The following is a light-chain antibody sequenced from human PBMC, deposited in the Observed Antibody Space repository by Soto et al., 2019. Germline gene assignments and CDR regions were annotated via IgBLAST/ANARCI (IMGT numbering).Light chain of an antibody. Sequence: DVVMTQSPLSLPVTLGQPASISCRSSQSLAYSDGNTYLNWFQQRPGQSPRRLIYKVSNRDSGVPDRFSGSGSGTDFTLKISRVEAEDVGVYYCQQYNEWPLTFGGGTKVEIK. V-gene: IGKV2-30*01. J-gene: IGKJ4*01. CDR2: KVS. CDR1: QSLAYSDGNTY. CDR3: QQYNEWPLT.